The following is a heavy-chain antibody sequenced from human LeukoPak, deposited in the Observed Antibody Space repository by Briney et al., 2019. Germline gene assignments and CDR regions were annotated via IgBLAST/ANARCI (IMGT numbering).Heavy chain of an antibody. D-gene: IGHD3-10*01. Sequence: SETLSLTCTVSGGSISSAGYYWGWVRQPPGRGLEWIGTIYYRGTTYYNPSLKSRLTISVDTSKNQFSLKLNSVTAADTAVYYCARSYFYGSGSPLFYYWGQGTLVTVSS. CDR3: ARSYFYGSGSPLFYY. CDR2: IYYRGTT. V-gene: IGHV4-39*07. CDR1: GGSISSAGYY. J-gene: IGHJ4*02.